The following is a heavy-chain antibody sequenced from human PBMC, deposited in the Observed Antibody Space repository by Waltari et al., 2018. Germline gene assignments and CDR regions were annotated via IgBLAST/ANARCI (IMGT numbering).Heavy chain of an antibody. CDR1: GGSFSGYY. D-gene: IGHD3-3*01. J-gene: IGHJ5*02. Sequence: QVQLQQWGAGLLKPSETLSLTCAVYGGSFSGYYWRWIRQPPGKGLEWIGEINHSGSTNYNPSLKSRVTISVDTSKNQFSLKLSSVTAADTAVYYCARYPGRFLEWLLTRNWFDPWGQGTLVTVSS. CDR3: ARYPGRFLEWLLTRNWFDP. V-gene: IGHV4-34*01. CDR2: INHSGST.